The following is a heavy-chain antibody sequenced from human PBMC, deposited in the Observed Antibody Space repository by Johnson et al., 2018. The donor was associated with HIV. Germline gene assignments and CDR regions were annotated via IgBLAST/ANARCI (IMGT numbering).Heavy chain of an antibody. Sequence: VQLVESGGELVRPGGSLTLSCAASGFTFSSYAMSWVRQAPGKGLEWVSSIPASGTDTYYADSVKGRFTISRENAKNSLYLQMNSLRAGDTAVYYCARAVGVWGDQLGFDIWGQGTMVAVSS. CDR1: GFTFSSYA. V-gene: IGHV3-23*04. CDR2: IPASGTDT. D-gene: IGHD3-16*01. J-gene: IGHJ3*02. CDR3: ARAVGVWGDQLGFDI.